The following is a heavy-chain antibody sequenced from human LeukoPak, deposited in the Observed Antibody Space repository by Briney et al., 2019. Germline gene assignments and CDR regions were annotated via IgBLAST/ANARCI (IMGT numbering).Heavy chain of an antibody. CDR1: GFTFSSYA. CDR3: ASSGSYRFDY. CDR2: ITASGTAM. Sequence: GGSLRLSCAASGFTFSSYAMSWVRQAPGKGLEWVSHITASGTAMFYADSVKGRFTISRDNAKNSLYLQMNSLRDEDTAVYYCASSGSYRFDYWGQGTLVTASS. D-gene: IGHD1-26*01. V-gene: IGHV3-48*02. J-gene: IGHJ4*02.